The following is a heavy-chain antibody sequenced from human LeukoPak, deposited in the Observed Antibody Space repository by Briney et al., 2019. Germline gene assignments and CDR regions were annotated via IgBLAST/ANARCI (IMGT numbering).Heavy chain of an antibody. CDR3: ARHFGSGSYYYHYMDV. D-gene: IGHD3-10*01. V-gene: IGHV3-11*04. J-gene: IGHJ6*03. CDR2: ITSSSSII. CDR1: SG. Sequence: SGYYWGWIRQPPGKGLEWISHITSSSSIIYYADSVQGRFTISRDDAKNSLYLQMNSLRAEDTAVYYCARHFGSGSYYYHYMDVWGKGTTVTVSS.